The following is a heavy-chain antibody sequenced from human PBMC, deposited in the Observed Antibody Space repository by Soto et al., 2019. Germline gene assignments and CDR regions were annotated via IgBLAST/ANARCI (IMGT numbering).Heavy chain of an antibody. J-gene: IGHJ3*02. V-gene: IGHV1-69*13. Sequence: SVKVSCKASGGTFSSYAISWVRQAPGQGLEWMGGIIPIFGTANYAQKFQGRVTITADESTSTAYMELSSLRSDDTAVYYCASSRIYYYDSSFGDAFDIWGQGTMVTVSS. CDR1: GGTFSSYA. CDR3: ASSRIYYYDSSFGDAFDI. CDR2: IIPIFGTA. D-gene: IGHD3-22*01.